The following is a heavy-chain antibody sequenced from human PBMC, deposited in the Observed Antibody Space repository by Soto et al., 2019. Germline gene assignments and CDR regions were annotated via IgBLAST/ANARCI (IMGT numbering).Heavy chain of an antibody. J-gene: IGHJ4*02. CDR1: GYSFTFDW. Sequence: GECLKISCKASGYSFTFDWIAWVRQMAGKGLEWMGIIYPRDSDTRYSPSFQGQVSISADKSISTAYLQWSSLKASDTAMYYCARQDGSGTYYFDPWGQGTLVTVSS. D-gene: IGHD3-10*01. CDR3: ARQDGSGTYYFDP. V-gene: IGHV5-51*01. CDR2: IYPRDSDT.